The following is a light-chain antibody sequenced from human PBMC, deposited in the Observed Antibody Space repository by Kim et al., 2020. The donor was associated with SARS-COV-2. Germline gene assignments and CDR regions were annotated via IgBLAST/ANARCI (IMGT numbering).Light chain of an antibody. J-gene: IGKJ3*01. V-gene: IGKV1-39*01. Sequence: ASVGDRVTITCRTTPSISSHLNWYQQKPGRPPKLLISAASTLQGGVPSRFSGSGSETDFTLTISSLQPEDFATYFCQQSYITPFTFGPGTKVDIK. CDR3: QQSYITPFT. CDR2: AAS. CDR1: PSISSH.